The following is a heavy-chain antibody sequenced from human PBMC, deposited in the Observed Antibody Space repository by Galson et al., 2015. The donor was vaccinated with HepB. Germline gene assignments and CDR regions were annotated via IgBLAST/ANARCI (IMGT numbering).Heavy chain of an antibody. CDR2: IYHSGST. V-gene: IGHV4-4*02. D-gene: IGHD3-3*01. Sequence: SETLSLTCAVSGGSISSDWWSWVRQPPGKGLEWIGEIYHSGSTNYNPSLESRVTISVDKSKNQFSLKLSSVTDADTAVYYCTRNGYYSLEYWGQGTLVTVSS. CDR3: TRNGYYSLEY. J-gene: IGHJ4*02. CDR1: GGSISSDW.